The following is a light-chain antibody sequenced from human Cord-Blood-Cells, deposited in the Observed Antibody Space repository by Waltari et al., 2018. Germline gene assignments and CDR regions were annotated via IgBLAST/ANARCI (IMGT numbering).Light chain of an antibody. V-gene: IGKV4-1*01. CDR3: QQYYSTPYT. J-gene: IGKJ2*01. CDR2: WTS. Sequence: DIVITVSPDSLAVSLGERAHIHCKSRQSVLYSSNNKNYLAWYQQKPGQPPKLLIYWTSTRESGVPDRFSGSGSGTDFTLTISSLQAEDVAVYYCQQYYSTPYTFGQGTKLEIK. CDR1: QSVLYSSNNKNY.